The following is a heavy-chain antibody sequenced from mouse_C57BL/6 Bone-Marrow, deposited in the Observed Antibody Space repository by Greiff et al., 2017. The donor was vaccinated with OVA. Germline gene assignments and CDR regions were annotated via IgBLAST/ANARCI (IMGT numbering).Heavy chain of an antibody. Sequence: QVQLQQSGAELVKPGASVKLSCTASGFNIKDYYMHWVKQRPGRGLEWIGRIDPNSGGTKYNEKFKSKATLTVDKPSSTAYMQLSSLTSEDSAVYYCARGDGDYDRVAWFAYWGQGTLVTVSA. CDR2: IDPNSGGT. CDR3: ARGDGDYDRVAWFAY. D-gene: IGHD2-4*01. J-gene: IGHJ3*01. CDR1: GFNIKDYY. V-gene: IGHV1-72*01.